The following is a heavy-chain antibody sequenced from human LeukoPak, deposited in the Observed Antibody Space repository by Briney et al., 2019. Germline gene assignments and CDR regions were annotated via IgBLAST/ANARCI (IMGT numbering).Heavy chain of an antibody. D-gene: IGHD6-19*01. J-gene: IGHJ4*02. V-gene: IGHV1-2*02. CDR2: INPYSGVT. CDR1: GYSFTDYY. CDR3: ARERSGWFFSN. Sequence: ASVKVSCKASGYSFTDYYMHWVRQAPGQGLEWMGWINPYSGVTTYAQKFQGRVTMTRDTSISTAYMDLSELKSDDTAVYYCARERSGWFFSNWGQGTLVTVSS.